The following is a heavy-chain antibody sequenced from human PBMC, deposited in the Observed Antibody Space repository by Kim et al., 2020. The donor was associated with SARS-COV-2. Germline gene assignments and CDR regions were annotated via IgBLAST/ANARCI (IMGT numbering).Heavy chain of an antibody. J-gene: IGHJ6*02. CDR3: AKDLVTMVRGVMPYYYYGMDA. V-gene: IGHV3-30*18. Sequence: GGSLRLSCAASGLTFRSYGMHWVRQAPGKGLEWVAVISYDGGNEYYASSVRGRFTISRDISKNALYLQMNSLSPEDTAVYYCAKDLVTMVRGVMPYYYYGMDAWGQGTTVTVSS. CDR2: ISYDGGNE. CDR1: GLTFRSYG. D-gene: IGHD3-10*01.